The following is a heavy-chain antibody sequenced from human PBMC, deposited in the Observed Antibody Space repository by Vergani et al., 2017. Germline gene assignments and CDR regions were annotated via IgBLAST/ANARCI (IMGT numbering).Heavy chain of an antibody. V-gene: IGHV6-1*01. D-gene: IGHD3-9*01. CDR2: TYYRSKWYN. Sequence: QVQLQQSGPGLVKPSQTLSLTCTISGDSVSSNSAAWHWIRQSPSRGLEWLGRTYYRSKWYNDYAVSVKSRITINPDTSKNQFSLQLNSVTPEDTAVYYCARDETYYDILTGYYGGYFQHWGQGTLVTVSS. J-gene: IGHJ1*01. CDR3: ARDETYYDILTGYYGGYFQH. CDR1: GDSVSSNSAA.